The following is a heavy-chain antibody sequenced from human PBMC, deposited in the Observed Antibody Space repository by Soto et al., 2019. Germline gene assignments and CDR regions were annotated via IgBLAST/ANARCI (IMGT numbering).Heavy chain of an antibody. CDR1: GGSISSHY. Sequence: SETLSLTCTVSGGSISSHYWSWVRQAPGKGLEWIGHIYYRGSTNYNPSLRSRSTISVDASKGQFSLKLNSVTTADTAVYYCARDGREPSGMAVGAQGTKVTVS. J-gene: IGHJ6*01. CDR3: ARDGREPSGMAV. V-gene: IGHV4-59*11. CDR2: IYYRGST.